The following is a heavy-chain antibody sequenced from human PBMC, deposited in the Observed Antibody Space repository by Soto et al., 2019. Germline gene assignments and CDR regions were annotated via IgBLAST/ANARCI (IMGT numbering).Heavy chain of an antibody. CDR3: ANQDLPDPSGYSTNYYYYGMDV. CDR1: GFTFSSYG. CDR2: IDKSGTTR. Sequence: PWGSLRLSCVGSGFTFSSYGMNWVRQHPGKGLEWLSSIDKSGTTRYYADSVKGRFTISRDNAKNSLYLQMNSLRAEDTAVYYCANQDLPDPSGYSTNYYYYGMDVWGQGTTVTV. D-gene: IGHD5-12*01. V-gene: IGHV3-48*03. J-gene: IGHJ6*02.